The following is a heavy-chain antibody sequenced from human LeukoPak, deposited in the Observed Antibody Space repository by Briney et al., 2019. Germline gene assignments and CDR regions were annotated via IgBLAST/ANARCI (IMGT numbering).Heavy chain of an antibody. Sequence: PSETLSLTCSVSGGSMSGLYWMWIRQPPGKGLEWIGYIYYSGSTSYNPSLESRVTISVDTSKNHFSLQLSSVTAADTAVYYCARRFSSSRNGHSFDYWGQGILVTVSS. CDR1: GGSMSGLY. D-gene: IGHD1-14*01. CDR2: IYYSGST. J-gene: IGHJ4*02. V-gene: IGHV4-59*08. CDR3: ARRFSSSRNGHSFDY.